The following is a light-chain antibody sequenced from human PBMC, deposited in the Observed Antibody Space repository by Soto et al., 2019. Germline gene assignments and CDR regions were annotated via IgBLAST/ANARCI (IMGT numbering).Light chain of an antibody. V-gene: IGLV2-14*01. CDR2: DVS. CDR3: SSYTSSSTPLYV. CDR1: SSDVGGYNY. J-gene: IGLJ1*01. Sequence: QSVLTQPASVSGSPGQSITISCTGTSSDVGGYNYVSRYQQHPGKAPKLMIYDVSNRPSGVSNRFSGSKSGNTASLTISGLQAEDEADYYCSSYTSSSTPLYVFGTGTQLTVL.